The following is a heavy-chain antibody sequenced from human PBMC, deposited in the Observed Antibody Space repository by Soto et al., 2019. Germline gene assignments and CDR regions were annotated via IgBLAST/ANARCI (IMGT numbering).Heavy chain of an antibody. Sequence: SVKVSCKASGGTFSSYLISWVRQAPGQGLEWMGGIIPIFGTANYAQKFQGRVTITADESTSTAYMELSSLRSEDTAVYYCARECGGDCYYYYGMDVWGQGTTVTVSS. CDR2: IIPIFGTA. CDR3: ARECGGDCYYYYGMDV. J-gene: IGHJ6*02. V-gene: IGHV1-69*13. CDR1: GGTFSSYL. D-gene: IGHD2-21*02.